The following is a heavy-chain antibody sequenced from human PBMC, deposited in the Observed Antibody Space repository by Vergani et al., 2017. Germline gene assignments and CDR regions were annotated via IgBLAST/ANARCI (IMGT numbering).Heavy chain of an antibody. D-gene: IGHD4-17*01. J-gene: IGHJ5*02. CDR3: ARVGYGDYVRGGIGWFDP. CDR1: GYTFTSYG. CDR2: ISAYNGNT. V-gene: IGHV1-18*01. Sequence: QVQLVQSGAEVKKPGASVKVSCKASGYTFTSYGISWVRQAPGQGLGWMGWISAYNGNTNYAQKLQGRVTMTTDTSTSTAYMELRSMRSDDTAVYYCARVGYGDYVRGGIGWFDPWGQGTLVTVSS.